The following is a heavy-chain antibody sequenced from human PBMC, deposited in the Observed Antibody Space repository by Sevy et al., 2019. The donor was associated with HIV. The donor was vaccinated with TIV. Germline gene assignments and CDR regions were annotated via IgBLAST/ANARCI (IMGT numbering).Heavy chain of an antibody. J-gene: IGHJ4*02. CDR1: GIIFRNFA. CDR2: MSYVGGSE. CDR3: ARLRSCGGDCYYFDS. Sequence: GSLRLSCAASGIIFRNFAVHWVRPGPGKGLEWVAIMSYVGGSENYADSVKGRFTISRDNSKNTLYLQMNSLRTEDTAVYYCARLRSCGGDCYYFDSWGQGTLVTVSS. V-gene: IGHV3-30-3*01. D-gene: IGHD2-21*02.